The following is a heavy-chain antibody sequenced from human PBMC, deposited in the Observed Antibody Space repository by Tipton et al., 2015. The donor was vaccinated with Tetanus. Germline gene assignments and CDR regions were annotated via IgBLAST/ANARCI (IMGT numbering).Heavy chain of an antibody. CDR3: ARWLEGSIAELDY. CDR1: GFTFSDYG. V-gene: IGHV3-23*01. Sequence: SLRLSCAASGFTFSDYGMSRVRQAPGKGLEWVSSISGSGVQTNYADSVKGRFTSSRDNSKNIHYLEMSSLRAEDTAVYYCARWLEGSIAELDYWGQGTPVAVSS. D-gene: IGHD5-18*01. J-gene: IGHJ4*02. CDR2: ISGSGVQT.